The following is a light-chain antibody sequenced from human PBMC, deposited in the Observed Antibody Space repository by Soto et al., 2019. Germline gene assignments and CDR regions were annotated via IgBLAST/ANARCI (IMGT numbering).Light chain of an antibody. CDR2: GAS. Sequence: EIVLTQSPATLSVSPGERATLSCRASQSVSSSLAWYQQKPGQAPRLLIHGASNGAAGIPARFSGTGSGTDFTLTISSLEPDDFAVYYCQQRYNWPLTFGGGTKVEIK. CDR3: QQRYNWPLT. CDR1: QSVSSS. V-gene: IGKV3-11*01. J-gene: IGKJ4*01.